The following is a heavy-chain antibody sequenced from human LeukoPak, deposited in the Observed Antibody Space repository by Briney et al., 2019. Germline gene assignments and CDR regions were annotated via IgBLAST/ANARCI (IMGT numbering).Heavy chain of an antibody. CDR1: GLTFSDYH. Sequence: GGSLRLSCAASGLTFSDYHMSWIRQAPGKGLEWVSHISDNGRTKYYANSVQGRFTVSRDNAKNSLYLQMNSLRSDDTAVYYCATVHFGYFTFWGQGTLVPVSS. CDR2: ISDNGRTK. D-gene: IGHD3-3*01. CDR3: ATVHFGYFTF. V-gene: IGHV3-11*01. J-gene: IGHJ4*02.